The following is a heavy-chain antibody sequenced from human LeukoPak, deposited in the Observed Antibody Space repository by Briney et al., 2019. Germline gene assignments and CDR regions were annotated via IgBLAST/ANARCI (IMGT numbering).Heavy chain of an antibody. D-gene: IGHD3-10*01. V-gene: IGHV3-7*01. J-gene: IGHJ6*02. CDR2: IKQDGSEK. CDR3: ARHGSGSYPPYYYGMDV. Sequence: SGGSLRLSCAASGFTFSSYWMSWVRQAPGKGPEWVANIKQDGSEKYYVDSVKGRFTISRDNAKNSLYLQMNSLRAEDTAVYYCARHGSGSYPPYYYGMDVWGQGTTVTVSS. CDR1: GFTFSSYW.